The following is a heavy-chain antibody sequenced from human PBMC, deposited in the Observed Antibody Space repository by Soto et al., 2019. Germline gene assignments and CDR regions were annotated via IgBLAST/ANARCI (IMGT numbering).Heavy chain of an antibody. Sequence: EVQLVESGGGLIQPGGSLKLSCAASGFTVGNNYRSWVRQAPGKGLEWVSLIYSTGTTKYADSVKGRFTVSRDNAKNTLYLQMNSLRAEDTAVYYCAKDGRGSGSHYNSFGYWGQGTLVTVS. J-gene: IGHJ4*02. D-gene: IGHD3-10*01. V-gene: IGHV3-53*01. CDR3: AKDGRGSGSHYNSFGY. CDR1: GFTVGNNY. CDR2: IYSTGTT.